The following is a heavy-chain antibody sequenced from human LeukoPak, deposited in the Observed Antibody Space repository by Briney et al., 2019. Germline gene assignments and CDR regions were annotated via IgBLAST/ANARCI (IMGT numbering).Heavy chain of an antibody. V-gene: IGHV1-69*13. CDR2: IIPIFGTA. D-gene: IGHD1-1*01. J-gene: IGHJ3*02. CDR3: ARAEIGLRYNWNDVTAFDI. CDR1: GGTFSSYT. Sequence: SVKVSCKASGGTFSSYTISWVRQAPGQGLEWMGGIIPIFGTANYAQKFQGRVTITADESTSTAYMELSSLRSEDTAVYYCARAEIGLRYNWNDVTAFDIWGQGTMVTVSS.